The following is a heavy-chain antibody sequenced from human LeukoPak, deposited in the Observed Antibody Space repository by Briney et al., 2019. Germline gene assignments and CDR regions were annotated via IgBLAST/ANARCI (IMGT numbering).Heavy chain of an antibody. CDR1: GYTFTSYC. CDR3: ARVSTMSPNHHEDDAFDI. J-gene: IGHJ3*02. Sequence: ASVKVSCKASGYTFTSYCITWVRQAPGQGLEWMGWINPNSGGTNSAQKFQGRVTMTRDTSISTAYMDLSRLRSDDTAVYYCARVSTMSPNHHEDDAFDIWGQGTMVTVSS. V-gene: IGHV1-2*02. CDR2: INPNSGGT. D-gene: IGHD2/OR15-2a*01.